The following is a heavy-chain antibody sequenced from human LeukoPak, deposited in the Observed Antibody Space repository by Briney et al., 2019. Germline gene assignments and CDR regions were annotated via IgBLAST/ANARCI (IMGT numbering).Heavy chain of an antibody. CDR3: ATTVRPNTFDY. Sequence: GGSLRLSCAASGFTFSSYSMNWVRQAPGKGLEWVSTISSSSSYIYYADSVKGRFTISRDNAKNSLYLQMNSLRAEDTAVYYCATTVRPNTFDYWGQGTLVTVSS. CDR2: ISSSSSYI. J-gene: IGHJ4*02. CDR1: GFTFSSYS. D-gene: IGHD4-11*01. V-gene: IGHV3-21*01.